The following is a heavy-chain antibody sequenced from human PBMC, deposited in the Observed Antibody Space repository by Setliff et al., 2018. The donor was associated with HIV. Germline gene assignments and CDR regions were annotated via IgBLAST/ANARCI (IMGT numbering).Heavy chain of an antibody. V-gene: IGHV1-69*10. CDR1: GDTFSRST. D-gene: IGHD3-16*01. CDR3: AKEVGGSYALGSKVLDS. CDR2: IIPVLGIT. J-gene: IGHJ4*02. Sequence: ASVKVSCKASGDTFSRSTYTWVRRAPGQGLDWMGGIIPVLGITNYAQKFQGRVILTADESTSTLYMELTSLTFEDTAVYYCAKEVGGSYALGSKVLDSWGQGTLVTVS.